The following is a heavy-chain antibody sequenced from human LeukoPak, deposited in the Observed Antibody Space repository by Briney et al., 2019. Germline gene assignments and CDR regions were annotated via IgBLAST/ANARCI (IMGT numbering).Heavy chain of an antibody. CDR1: GFTFSSYS. Sequence: PGGSLRLSCAASGFTFSSYSMNWVRQAPGKGLEWVSSISSSSSYIYYADSVKGRFTISRDNAKNSLYLQMNSLRAEDTAVYYCARDGQWLAPSSPDYWGQGTLVTVSS. V-gene: IGHV3-21*01. CDR2: ISSSSSYI. D-gene: IGHD6-19*01. CDR3: ARDGQWLAPSSPDY. J-gene: IGHJ4*02.